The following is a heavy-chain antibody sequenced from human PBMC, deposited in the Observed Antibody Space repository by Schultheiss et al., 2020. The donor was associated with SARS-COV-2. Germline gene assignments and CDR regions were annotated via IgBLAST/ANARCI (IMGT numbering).Heavy chain of an antibody. CDR3: AREWVNSSGWYHDAFDI. Sequence: GGSLRLSCAASGFTFSSYWMHWVRQAPGKGLVWVSRINSDGSSTSYADSVKGRFTISRDNAKNTLYLQMNSLRAEDTAVYYCAREWVNSSGWYHDAFDIWGQGTMVTVSS. CDR1: GFTFSSYW. V-gene: IGHV3-74*01. D-gene: IGHD6-13*01. CDR2: INSDGSST. J-gene: IGHJ3*02.